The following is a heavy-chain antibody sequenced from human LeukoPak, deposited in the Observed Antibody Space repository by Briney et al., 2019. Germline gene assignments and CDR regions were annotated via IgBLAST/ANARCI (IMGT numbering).Heavy chain of an antibody. D-gene: IGHD3-22*01. CDR2: ISGSGGST. J-gene: IGHJ4*02. V-gene: IGHV3-23*01. Sequence: TGGSLRLSCAASGFTFSSYAMSWVRQAPGQGVEWVSAISGSGGSTYYADSVKGRFTISRDNSKNTLYLQMNSLRAEDTAVYYCATGAEEAGYYDLYYFDYWGQGTLVTVSS. CDR3: ATGAEEAGYYDLYYFDY. CDR1: GFTFSSYA.